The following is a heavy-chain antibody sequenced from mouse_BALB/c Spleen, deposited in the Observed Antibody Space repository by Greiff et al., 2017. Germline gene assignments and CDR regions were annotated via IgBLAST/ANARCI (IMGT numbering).Heavy chain of an antibody. CDR3: ARDYYGSLNWYFDV. CDR1: GFNIKDTY. J-gene: IGHJ1*01. Sequence: VQLKESGAELVKPGASVKLSCTASGFNIKDTYMHWVKQRPEQGLEWIGRIDPANGNTKYDPKFQGKATITADTSSNTAYLQLSSLTSEDTAVYYCARDYYGSLNWYFDVWGAGTTVTVSS. V-gene: IGHV14-3*02. D-gene: IGHD1-1*01. CDR2: IDPANGNT.